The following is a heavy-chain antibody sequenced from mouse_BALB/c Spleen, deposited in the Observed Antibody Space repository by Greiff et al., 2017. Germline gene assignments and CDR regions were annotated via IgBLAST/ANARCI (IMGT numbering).Heavy chain of an antibody. Sequence: VQLQQSGPGLVQPSQCLSITCTASGFSLTSYGVHWVRQSPGKGLEWLGVIWSGGSTDYNAAFISRLSISKDNSKSQVFFKMNSLQANDTAIYYCARRPLGLYAIDYWGQGTSVTVSS. D-gene: IGHD4-1*01. CDR2: IWSGGST. CDR3: ARRPLGLYAIDY. J-gene: IGHJ4*01. V-gene: IGHV2-2*02. CDR1: GFSLTSYG.